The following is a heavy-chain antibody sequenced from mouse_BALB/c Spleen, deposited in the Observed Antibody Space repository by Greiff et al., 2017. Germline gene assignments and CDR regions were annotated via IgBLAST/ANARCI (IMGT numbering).Heavy chain of an antibody. J-gene: IGHJ4*01. CDR1: GYSFTSYY. Sequence: QVQLKQSGPELVKPGASVKISCKASGYSFTSYYIHWVKQRPGQGLEWIGWIFPGSGNTKYNEKFKGKATLTADTSSSTAYMQLSSLTSEDSAVYFCARWSSYAMDYWGQGTSVTVSS. CDR3: ARWSSYAMDY. V-gene: IGHV1-66*01. CDR2: IFPGSGNT.